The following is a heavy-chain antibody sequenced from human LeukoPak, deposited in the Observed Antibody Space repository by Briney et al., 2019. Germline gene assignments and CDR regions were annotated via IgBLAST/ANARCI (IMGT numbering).Heavy chain of an antibody. J-gene: IGHJ6*02. D-gene: IGHD6-19*01. CDR1: GYTFTGYY. CDR3: ARDLEGGAVAGSDCYYYGMDV. Sequence: ASVKVSCKASGYTFTGYYMHWVRQAPGQGLEWMGWINPNSGGTNYAQKFQGRVTMTRDTSISTAYMELSRLRSDDTAVYYCARDLEGGAVAGSDCYYYGMDVWGQGTTVTVSS. CDR2: INPNSGGT. V-gene: IGHV1-2*02.